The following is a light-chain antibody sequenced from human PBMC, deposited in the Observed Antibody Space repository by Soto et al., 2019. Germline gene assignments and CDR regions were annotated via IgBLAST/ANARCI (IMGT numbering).Light chain of an antibody. CDR1: QSVSSY. Sequence: EIVLTQSPATLSLSPGERATLSCTASQSVSSYLAWYQQKLGQAPRLLIYDASNRATGIPARFSGSGSGTDFTLTISSLEPEDFAVYYCQQRSNWPRTFGGGTKVEIK. CDR2: DAS. V-gene: IGKV3-11*01. J-gene: IGKJ4*01. CDR3: QQRSNWPRT.